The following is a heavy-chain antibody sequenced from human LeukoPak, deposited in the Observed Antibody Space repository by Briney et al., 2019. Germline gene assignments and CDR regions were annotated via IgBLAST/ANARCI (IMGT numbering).Heavy chain of an antibody. CDR2: IWYDGSNK. CDR1: GFAFSSYG. Sequence: GGSLRLSCAASGFAFSSYGMHWVRQAPGKGLEWVAVIWYDGSNKYYADSVKGRFTISRDNSKNTLYPQMNSLRAEDTAVYYCARDKGKWSEYYYYMDVWGKGTTVTVSS. J-gene: IGHJ6*03. CDR3: ARDKGKWSEYYYYMDV. V-gene: IGHV3-33*01. D-gene: IGHD1-26*01.